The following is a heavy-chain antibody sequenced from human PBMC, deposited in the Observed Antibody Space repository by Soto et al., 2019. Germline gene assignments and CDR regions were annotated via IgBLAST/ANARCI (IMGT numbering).Heavy chain of an antibody. Sequence: PGGSLRLSCAASGFTFSDYYMSWIRQAPGKGLEWVSYISSSGSTIYYADSVKGRFTISRDDSKNTAYLQMNSLKTEDTAVYYCTPLTMVRGAPDYWGQGTLVTVSS. CDR3: TPLTMVRGAPDY. CDR1: GFTFSDYY. CDR2: ISSSGSTI. J-gene: IGHJ4*02. V-gene: IGHV3-11*01. D-gene: IGHD3-10*01.